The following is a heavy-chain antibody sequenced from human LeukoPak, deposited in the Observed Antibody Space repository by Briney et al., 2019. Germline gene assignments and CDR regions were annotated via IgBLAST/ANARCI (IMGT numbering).Heavy chain of an antibody. J-gene: IGHJ6*02. D-gene: IGHD3-3*01. CDR1: GFTFSDYA. Sequence: GGSLRLSCAASGFTFSDYAMHWVRQAPGKGLEWVAVISNDGSNKYYADSVKGRFTISRDNSKNTLYLQMNSLRAEDTAVYYCARDDFWSGYYYYYYGMDVWGQGTTVTVSS. V-gene: IGHV3-30*03. CDR3: ARDDFWSGYYYYYYGMDV. CDR2: ISNDGSNK.